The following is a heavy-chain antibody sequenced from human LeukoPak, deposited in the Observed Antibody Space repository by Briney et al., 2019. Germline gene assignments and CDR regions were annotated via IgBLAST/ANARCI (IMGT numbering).Heavy chain of an antibody. CDR3: ARVVYGDSSKDFDY. Sequence: PSETLSLTCTVSGGSISSYYWSWIRQPPGKGLEWIGYIYYSGSTNYNPSLKSRVIISADTSKNQFSLKLNSVTAADTAVYYCARVVYGDSSKDFDYWGQGTLVTVSS. CDR1: GGSISSYY. CDR2: IYYSGST. D-gene: IGHD4-17*01. V-gene: IGHV4-59*12. J-gene: IGHJ4*02.